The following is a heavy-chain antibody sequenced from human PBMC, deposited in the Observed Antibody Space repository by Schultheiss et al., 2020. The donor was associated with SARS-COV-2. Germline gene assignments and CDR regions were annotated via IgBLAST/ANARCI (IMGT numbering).Heavy chain of an antibody. CDR3: AKDLRRYCSGGSCSLFDY. V-gene: IGHV3-30*18. Sequence: GGSLRLSCAASGFTFSSYGMHWVRQAPGKGLEWVAVISYDGSNKYYADSVKGRFTISRDNSKNTLYLQMNSLRAEDTAVYYCAKDLRRYCSGGSCSLFDYWGQGTLVTVSS. J-gene: IGHJ4*02. CDR1: GFTFSSYG. D-gene: IGHD2-15*01. CDR2: ISYDGSNK.